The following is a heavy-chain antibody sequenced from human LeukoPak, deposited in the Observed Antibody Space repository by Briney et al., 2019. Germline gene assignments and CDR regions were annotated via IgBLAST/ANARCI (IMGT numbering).Heavy chain of an antibody. Sequence: GGSLRLSCAASGFTFSSYGMHRVRQAPGKGLEWVSAISGSGGNTYYADSVKGRFTISRDNSKNTLYLQMNSLRAEDTALYYCAKPAKTDYADYWGQGTLVTVSS. CDR2: ISGSGGNT. CDR1: GFTFSSYG. CDR3: AKPAKTDYADY. D-gene: IGHD1-14*01. V-gene: IGHV3-23*01. J-gene: IGHJ4*02.